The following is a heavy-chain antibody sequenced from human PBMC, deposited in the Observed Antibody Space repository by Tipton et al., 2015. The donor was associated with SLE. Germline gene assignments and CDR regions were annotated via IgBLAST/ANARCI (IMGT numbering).Heavy chain of an antibody. D-gene: IGHD6-13*01. Sequence: LRLSCTVSGGSISSHYWSWIRQPPGKGLEWIGYIYYSGSTNYNPSLKSRVTISVDTSKNQFSLKLSSVTAADTAVYYCARGAREAAAGPSYWYFDLWGRGTLVTVSS. CDR3: ARGAREAAAGPSYWYFDL. CDR2: IYYSGST. V-gene: IGHV4-59*11. CDR1: GGSISSHY. J-gene: IGHJ2*01.